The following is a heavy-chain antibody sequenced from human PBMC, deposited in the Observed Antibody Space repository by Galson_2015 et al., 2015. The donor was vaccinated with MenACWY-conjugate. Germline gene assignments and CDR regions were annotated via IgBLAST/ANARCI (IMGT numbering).Heavy chain of an antibody. D-gene: IGHD3-16*01. V-gene: IGHV3-23*01. J-gene: IGHJ3*02. CDR3: AKLREKRPDAFDI. Sequence: LRLSCAASGFTFSNYAMSWVRQAPGKGLEWVSGISGSGGNTYYADSVKGRFTISRDSSKNTVYLLMNSLTGEDTALYHCAKLREKRPDAFDIWGQGTMVSVSS. CDR1: GFTFSNYA. CDR2: ISGSGGNT.